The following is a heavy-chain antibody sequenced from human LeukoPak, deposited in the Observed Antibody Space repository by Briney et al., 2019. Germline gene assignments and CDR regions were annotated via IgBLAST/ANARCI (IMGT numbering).Heavy chain of an antibody. D-gene: IGHD4-17*01. Sequence: PGGSLRLSCAASGFTFSSHWMHWVRQAPGKGLVCVSRIKSDGTYSDYGDSVRGRFTISRDNAKDTLYLQMNSLRVEDTAIYYCVRGDDYYGVDYWGRGTLVTVSS. CDR3: VRGDDYYGVDY. CDR2: IKSDGTYS. CDR1: GFTFSSHW. V-gene: IGHV3-74*01. J-gene: IGHJ4*02.